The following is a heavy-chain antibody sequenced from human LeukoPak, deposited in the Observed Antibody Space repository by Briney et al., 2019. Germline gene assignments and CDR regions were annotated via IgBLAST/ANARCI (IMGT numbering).Heavy chain of an antibody. Sequence: GGSLRLSCAASGFTFSSYSMNWVRQAPGKGLEWVSSISTTSYYMYYADSVKGRFTISRDNAKNSLYLQMNSLRAEDTAVYYCARVPDGSSWYYFDYWGQGTLVTVSS. J-gene: IGHJ4*02. D-gene: IGHD6-13*01. CDR1: GFTFSSYS. CDR2: ISTTSYYM. CDR3: ARVPDGSSWYYFDY. V-gene: IGHV3-21*01.